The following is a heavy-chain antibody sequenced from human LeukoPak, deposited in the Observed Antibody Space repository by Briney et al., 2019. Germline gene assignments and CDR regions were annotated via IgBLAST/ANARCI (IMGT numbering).Heavy chain of an antibody. J-gene: IGHJ4*02. CDR1: GGSFSGYY. Sequence: TSETLSLTCAVYGGSFSGYYWSWIRQPPGKGLEWIGEINHSGSTNYNPSLKSRVTISVDTSKNQFSLKLSPVTAADTAVYYCARTRYYYNSRSYGAPYYFDYWGQGTLVTVSS. D-gene: IGHD3-10*01. V-gene: IGHV4-34*01. CDR2: INHSGST. CDR3: ARTRYYYNSRSYGAPYYFDY.